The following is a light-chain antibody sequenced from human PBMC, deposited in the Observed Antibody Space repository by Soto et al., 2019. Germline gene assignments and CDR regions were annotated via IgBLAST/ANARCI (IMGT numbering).Light chain of an antibody. Sequence: QSALTQPASVSGSPGQSITISCTGTSRDVGGYNYVSWYQQHPGKAPTLLIYGVSYRPSGVSARFSGSKFQNTASLTISGLQPEDEADYYGSSFRSGSVVLFGGGTKLTVL. CDR3: SSFRSGSVVL. J-gene: IGLJ3*02. V-gene: IGLV2-14*01. CDR1: SRDVGGYNY. CDR2: GVS.